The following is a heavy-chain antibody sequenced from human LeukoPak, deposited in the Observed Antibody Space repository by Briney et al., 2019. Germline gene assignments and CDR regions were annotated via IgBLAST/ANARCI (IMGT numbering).Heavy chain of an antibody. V-gene: IGHV4-59*01. CDR1: GGSISSYY. CDR3: ARGLRRYWNFDL. Sequence: SETLSLTRTVSGGSISSYYWRWIRQPPGKGLEWIGYIYDSGSTNYNPSLKSRVTISVDTSKNQFSLKLSSVTAADTAVYYCARGLRRYWNFDLWGRRSLVTVSS. D-gene: IGHD4-17*01. J-gene: IGHJ2*01. CDR2: IYDSGST.